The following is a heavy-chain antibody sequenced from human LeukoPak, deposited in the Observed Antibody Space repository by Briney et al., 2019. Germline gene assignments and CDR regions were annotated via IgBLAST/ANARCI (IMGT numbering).Heavy chain of an antibody. CDR1: GGSISSYY. V-gene: IGHV4-4*07. J-gene: IGHJ4*02. CDR3: ARRRRYYDFWSGPFDY. CDR2: IYTSGST. D-gene: IGHD3-3*01. Sequence: SETLSLTCTVSGGSISSYYWSWIRQPAGKGLEWIGRIYTSGSTNYNPSLKSRVTMSVDTSKNQFSLKLSSVTAADTAVYYCARRRRYYDFWSGPFDYWGQGTLVTVSS.